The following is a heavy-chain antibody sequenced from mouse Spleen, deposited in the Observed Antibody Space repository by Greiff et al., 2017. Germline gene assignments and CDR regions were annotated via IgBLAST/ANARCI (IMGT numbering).Heavy chain of an antibody. J-gene: IGHJ3*01. CDR2: ISNLAYSI. D-gene: IGHD4-1*01. V-gene: IGHV5-15*01. CDR3: ARGEDGTWGFAY. Sequence: EVKLMESGGGLVQPGGSLKLSCAASGFTFSDYGMAWVRQAPRKGPEWVAFISNLAYSIYYADTVTGRFTISRENAKNTLYLEMSSLRSEDTAMYYCARGEDGTWGFAYWGQGTLVTVSA. CDR1: GFTFSDYG.